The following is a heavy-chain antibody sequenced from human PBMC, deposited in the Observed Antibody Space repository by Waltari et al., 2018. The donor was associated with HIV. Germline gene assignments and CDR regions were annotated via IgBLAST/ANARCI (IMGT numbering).Heavy chain of an antibody. CDR2: ISYEGSNK. Sequence: VQLVECGGGGGQPGRYVRLSCAASGFTFSIYGMHWVRQAPGKGLELVAVISYEGSNKYYAASVKGRFTISRDNSKNTLYLQMNSLRAEDTAVYYCAKPAAMASYGMDVWGQGTTVTVSS. CDR1: GFTFSIYG. J-gene: IGHJ6*02. CDR3: AKPAAMASYGMDV. V-gene: IGHV3-30*18. D-gene: IGHD5-18*01.